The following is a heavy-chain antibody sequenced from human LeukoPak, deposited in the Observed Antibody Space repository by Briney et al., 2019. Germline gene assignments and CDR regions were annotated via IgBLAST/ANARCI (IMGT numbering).Heavy chain of an antibody. CDR1: GYTFTGYY. CDR3: ARSQQWGSNYYYYYMDV. V-gene: IGHV1-2*02. Sequence: ASVKVSCKASGYTFTGYYMHWVRQAPGQGLEWMGWINPNSGGTNYAQKFQGRVTITRNTSISTAYMELSRLRSDDTAVYYCARSQQWGSNYYYYYMDVWGKGTTVTVSS. CDR2: INPNSGGT. J-gene: IGHJ6*03. D-gene: IGHD6-19*01.